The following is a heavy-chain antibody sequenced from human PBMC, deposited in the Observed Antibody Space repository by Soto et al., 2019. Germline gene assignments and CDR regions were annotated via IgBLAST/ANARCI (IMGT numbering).Heavy chain of an antibody. CDR2: ISAYNGNT. V-gene: IGHV1-18*01. J-gene: IGHJ6*02. Sequence: QVQLVQSGAAVKKPGASVKVSCKASGYTFTSYGFSCVRQAPGQGLEWMGWISAYNGNTNYAQKLQGRVTMTTDTSTSTAYMELSTLRSDDTAVYYCASYHLNSYYYGMDVWGQGTTVTVSS. CDR3: ASYHLNSYYYGMDV. CDR1: GYTFTSYG.